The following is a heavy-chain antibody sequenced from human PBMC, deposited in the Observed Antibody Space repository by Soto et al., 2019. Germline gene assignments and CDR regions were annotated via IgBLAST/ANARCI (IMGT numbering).Heavy chain of an antibody. CDR1: GGTFSSYA. CDR2: IIPIFGTA. Sequence: SVKVSCKASGGTFSSYAISWVRQAPGQGLEWMGGIIPIFGTANYAQKFQGRVTITADESTSAAYMELSSLRSEDTAVYYCARASGYCSSTSCYTNYYYGMDVWGQGTTVTVSS. V-gene: IGHV1-69*13. J-gene: IGHJ6*02. D-gene: IGHD2-2*02. CDR3: ARASGYCSSTSCYTNYYYGMDV.